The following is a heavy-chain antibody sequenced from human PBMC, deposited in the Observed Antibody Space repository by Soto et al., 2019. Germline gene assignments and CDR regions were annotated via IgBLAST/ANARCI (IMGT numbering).Heavy chain of an antibody. CDR3: ARGDYHDTSGPFSDAFDI. D-gene: IGHD3-22*01. Sequence: GGSLRLSCAASGFSFSTYGMHWVRQTPGKGLEWVANIKQDGSEKWYVDSVKGRFTISRDNAKKSLYLQMNSLRDEDTAVYYCARGDYHDTSGPFSDAFDIWGQGTMVTVSS. V-gene: IGHV3-7*04. CDR2: IKQDGSEK. J-gene: IGHJ3*02. CDR1: GFSFSTYG.